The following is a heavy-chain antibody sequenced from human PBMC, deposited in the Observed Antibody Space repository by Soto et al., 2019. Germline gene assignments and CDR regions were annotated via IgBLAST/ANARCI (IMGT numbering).Heavy chain of an antibody. V-gene: IGHV3-23*01. D-gene: IGHD6-19*01. CDR3: AKGVIAVTRRVHFDY. CDR1: GFTFSSYA. Sequence: VGSLRLSCAASGFTFSSYAMSWVRQAPGKGLEWVSAISGSGGSTYYADSVKGRFTISRDNSKNTLYLQMNSLRAEDTAVYYCAKGVIAVTRRVHFDYWGQGTLVTVSS. J-gene: IGHJ4*02. CDR2: ISGSGGST.